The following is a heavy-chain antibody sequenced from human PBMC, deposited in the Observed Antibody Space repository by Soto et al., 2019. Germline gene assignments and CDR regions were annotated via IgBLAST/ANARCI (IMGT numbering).Heavy chain of an antibody. CDR3: ARDHKGYCSSTSCPDYYYGMDV. CDR2: IYYSGST. CDR1: GGSISSYC. D-gene: IGHD2-2*01. Sequence: SETLSLTCTVSGGSISSYCWSWIRQPPGKGLERIGYIYYSGSTNYNPSLKSRVTISVDTSKNQFSLKLSSVTAADTAVYYCARDHKGYCSSTSCPDYYYGMDVWGQGTTVTVSS. J-gene: IGHJ6*02. V-gene: IGHV4-59*01.